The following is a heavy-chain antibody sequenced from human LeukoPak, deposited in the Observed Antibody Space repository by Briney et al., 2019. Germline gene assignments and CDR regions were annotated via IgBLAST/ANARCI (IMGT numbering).Heavy chain of an antibody. CDR1: GFTFSDYY. J-gene: IGHJ4*02. Sequence: GGSLRLSCAASGFTFSDYYMSWIRQAPGKGLEWVSSITSPVGHIYYADSLKGRITISRDNARSSLYLQMNSLRAEDTAVYYCATDGRSSGWYGFDYWGQGTLVTVSS. CDR3: ATDGRSSGWYGFDY. CDR2: ITSPVGHI. D-gene: IGHD6-19*01. V-gene: IGHV3-11*04.